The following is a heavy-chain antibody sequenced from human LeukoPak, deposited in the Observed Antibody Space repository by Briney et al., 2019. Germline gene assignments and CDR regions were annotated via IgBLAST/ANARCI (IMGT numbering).Heavy chain of an antibody. J-gene: IGHJ6*02. CDR2: ISGSGGSI. Sequence: GGSLRLSCAASGFTFSSYAMSWVRQAPGKGLEWVSAISGSGGSIYYADSVKGRFTISRDNSKNTLYLQMNSLRAEDTAVHYCAKDLRLSEWGYYYYGMDVWGQGTTVTVSS. V-gene: IGHV3-23*01. CDR1: GFTFSSYA. CDR3: AKDLRLSEWGYYYYGMDV. D-gene: IGHD7-27*01.